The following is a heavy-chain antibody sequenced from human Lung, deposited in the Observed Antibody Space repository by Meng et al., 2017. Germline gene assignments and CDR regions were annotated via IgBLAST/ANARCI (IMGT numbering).Heavy chain of an antibody. V-gene: IGHV4-30-4*01. CDR2: IYNRGST. CDR3: ARGQKGYFDL. CDR1: GGSISSSNYY. Sequence: QVQLQDPGPGLVKPSQTLSLTCTVSGGSISSSNYYWSWIRQPPGKGLEWSGHIYNRGSTYYNPSLKSRITISVDTSKNQFSLKLSSVTAADTAVYYCARGQKGYFDLWGRGTLVTVSS. J-gene: IGHJ2*01.